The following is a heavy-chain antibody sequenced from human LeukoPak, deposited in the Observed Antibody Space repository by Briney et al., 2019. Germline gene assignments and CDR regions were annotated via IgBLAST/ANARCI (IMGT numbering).Heavy chain of an antibody. D-gene: IGHD5-18*01. Sequence: SETLSPTCAVSGGPISSYYWSWIRQPPGKGLEWIAYIYYNGNTNYNPSFKSRVTISVDTSKNQFSLKLSSVAAADTAIYYCARQPSATAAFDIWGQGTMVTVSS. CDR2: IYYNGNT. CDR3: ARQPSATAAFDI. J-gene: IGHJ3*02. CDR1: GGPISSYY. V-gene: IGHV4-59*08.